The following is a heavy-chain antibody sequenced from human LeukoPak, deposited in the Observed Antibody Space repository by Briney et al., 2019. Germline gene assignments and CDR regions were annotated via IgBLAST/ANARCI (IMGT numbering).Heavy chain of an antibody. V-gene: IGHV1-18*01. J-gene: IGHJ4*02. CDR3: ARDSSGYYSQTYFDY. CDR2: ISAYNGNT. CDR1: GYTFTSYG. Sequence: ASVKVSCKASGYTFTSYGISWVRQAPGQGLEWMGWISAYNGNTNYAQKLQGRVTMTTDTSTSTAYMELRSLRSDDTAVYYCARDSSGYYSQTYFDYWGQGTLVNVSS. D-gene: IGHD3-22*01.